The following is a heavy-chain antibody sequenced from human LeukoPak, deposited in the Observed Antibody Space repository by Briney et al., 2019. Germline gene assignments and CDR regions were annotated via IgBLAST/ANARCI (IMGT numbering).Heavy chain of an antibody. CDR2: INPNSGGT. CDR3: ARNGGYCSGGSCYSALDY. Sequence: GASVEVSCKASGYTFTGYYMHWVRQAPGQGLEWMGWINPNSGGTNYAQKFQGRVTMTRDTSISTAYMELSRLRSDDTAVYYCARNGGYCSGGSCYSALDYWGQGTLVTVSS. CDR1: GYTFTGYY. J-gene: IGHJ4*02. V-gene: IGHV1-2*02. D-gene: IGHD2-15*01.